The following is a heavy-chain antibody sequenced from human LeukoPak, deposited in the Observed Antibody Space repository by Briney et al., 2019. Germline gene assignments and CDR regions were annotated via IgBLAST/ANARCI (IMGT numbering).Heavy chain of an antibody. V-gene: IGHV4-61*02. J-gene: IGHJ4*02. Sequence: SQTLSLTCTVSGGSISSGSYYWSWIRQPAGKGLEWIGRIYTSGSTNYNPPLKSRVTISVDTSKNQFSLKLNSVTAADTVVYYCASLGQFDSWGQGTLVTVSS. D-gene: IGHD7-27*01. CDR1: GGSISSGSYY. CDR3: ASLGQFDS. CDR2: IYTSGST.